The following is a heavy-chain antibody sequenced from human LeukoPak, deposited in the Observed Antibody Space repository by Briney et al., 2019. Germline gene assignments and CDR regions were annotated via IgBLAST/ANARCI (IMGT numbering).Heavy chain of an antibody. CDR1: GFTFSRYA. V-gene: IGHV3-30-3*01. J-gene: IGHJ4*02. Sequence: GGSLRLSCAASGFTFSRYAMYWVRQAPGKGLEWVALTSFDGSNQYYADFVKGRFTISRDNSKNTLSLQMNSLRVEDTAVYYCARGSVGTPPPFDFWGQGTLVTVSS. CDR2: TSFDGSNQ. D-gene: IGHD2-15*01. CDR3: ARGSVGTPPPFDF.